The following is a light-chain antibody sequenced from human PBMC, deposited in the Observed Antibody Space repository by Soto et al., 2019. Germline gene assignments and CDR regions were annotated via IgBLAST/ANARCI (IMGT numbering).Light chain of an antibody. J-gene: IGLJ2*01. V-gene: IGLV2-8*01. CDR3: SSYTSSNDVV. CDR1: SSAVAGYNY. Sequence: QSALTQPPSASGSPGQSVTISCTGTSSAVAGYNYVSWYQQHPGKAPKLMIYEVNKRPSGVPDRFSGSKSGTTASLTVSGLQAEDEADYYCSSYTSSNDVVFGGGTKLTVL. CDR2: EVN.